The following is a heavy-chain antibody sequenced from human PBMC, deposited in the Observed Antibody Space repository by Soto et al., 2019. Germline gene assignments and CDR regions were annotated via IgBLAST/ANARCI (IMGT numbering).Heavy chain of an antibody. CDR1: GGAVSSGTYY. Sequence: SETLSLTCTVSGGAVSSGTYYWSWIRQPPGKGLEWIGNIYFTGSTKHNPSLKSRVNMSLDTSRNQFSLKLSSVTAADTAGYYCTRGPTTFLWFDXWGLVTPVTVSX. J-gene: IGHJ5*02. V-gene: IGHV4-61*01. CDR2: IYFTGST. D-gene: IGHD4-4*01. CDR3: TRGPTTFLWFDX.